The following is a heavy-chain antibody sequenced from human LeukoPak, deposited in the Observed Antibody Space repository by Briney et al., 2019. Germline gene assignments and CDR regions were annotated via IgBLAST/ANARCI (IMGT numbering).Heavy chain of an antibody. CDR2: MNPNSGDT. CDR1: GYTFSSHH. Sequence: ASVKVSCKASGYTFSSHHINWVRQATGQGLEWMGWMNPNSGDTGYAQKFQGRVTITRNTSISTAYMELSSLRSEDTAVYYCATDKEGTVTTFDYWGQGTLVTVSS. V-gene: IGHV1-8*03. J-gene: IGHJ4*02. CDR3: ATDKEGTVTTFDY. D-gene: IGHD4-17*01.